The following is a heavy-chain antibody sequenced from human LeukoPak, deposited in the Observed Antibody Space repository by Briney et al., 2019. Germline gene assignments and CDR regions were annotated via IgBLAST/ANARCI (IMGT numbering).Heavy chain of an antibody. CDR3: ARGERGYFDY. CDR2: TYYRSKWSN. Sequence: PSQTLSLTCAISGDSVSSTSATWNWIRQSPSRGLEWLGRTYYRSKWSNDYSVPVKSRITINPDTSKNQFSMQLNSVTPEDTAVYYCARGERGYFDYWGQGTLVTVSS. D-gene: IGHD3-16*01. V-gene: IGHV6-1*01. CDR1: GDSVSSTSAT. J-gene: IGHJ4*02.